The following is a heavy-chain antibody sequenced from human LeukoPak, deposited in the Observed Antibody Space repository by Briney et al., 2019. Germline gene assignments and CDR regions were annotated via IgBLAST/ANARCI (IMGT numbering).Heavy chain of an antibody. D-gene: IGHD5-12*01. V-gene: IGHV3-49*03. J-gene: IGHJ4*02. CDR2: IRSKVYSGTT. CDR1: GFTFGDYA. Sequence: GGSLRLSCTASGFTFGDYAMSWFRQAPGKGLEWVGFIRSKVYSGTTEYAASVKGRFTISRDDSKSIAYLQMNSLKSGDTAVYYCVRYSGDADYWGQGTLVTVSS. CDR3: VRYSGDADY.